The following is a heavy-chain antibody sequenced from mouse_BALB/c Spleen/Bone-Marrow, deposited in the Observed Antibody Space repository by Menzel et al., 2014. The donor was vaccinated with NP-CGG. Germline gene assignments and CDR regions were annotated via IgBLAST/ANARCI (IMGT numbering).Heavy chain of an antibody. Sequence: VQGVESGAELVRPGSSVKISCKASGYAFSSYWRNWGQQRPGRGLEGIGQIYPGDGDINYNGKFKGKATLTADKSSGTAYMQFSSLTSEDSAVYFCARGDFDFEAWFTYWGQGTLVTVSA. J-gene: IGHJ3*01. CDR3: ARGDFDFEAWFTY. CDR1: GYAFSSYW. CDR2: IYPGDGDI. D-gene: IGHD2-4*01. V-gene: IGHV1-80*01.